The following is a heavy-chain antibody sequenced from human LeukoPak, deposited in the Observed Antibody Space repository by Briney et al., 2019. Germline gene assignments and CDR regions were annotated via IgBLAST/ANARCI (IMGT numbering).Heavy chain of an antibody. CDR1: GYTFTDYY. J-gene: IGHJ4*02. V-gene: IGHV1-2*02. Sequence: ASVKASCKASGYTFTDYYMHWVRQAPGQGLEWMASINPKSGGTNYAQKFQGRVTVTRDTSISTAYMELSRLRYDDTAVYYCARVAHPAFWGQGTLVTVSS. CDR2: INPKSGGT. CDR3: ARVAHPAF.